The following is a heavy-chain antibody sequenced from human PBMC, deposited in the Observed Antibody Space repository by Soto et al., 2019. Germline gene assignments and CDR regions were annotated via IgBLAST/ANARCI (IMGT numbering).Heavy chain of an antibody. CDR1: GGSMSPYY. CDR2: IYYRGNT. V-gene: IGHV4-59*08. Sequence: TSETLSLTYSVLGGSMSPYYWSLIHQSPGKGLEWIANIYYRGNTNYNPSLESRVTISIDTSKNQFSLKLNSLTAADTAVYYCARHSKKTGDFDYYYGMDVWGQGTTVT. D-gene: IGHD7-27*01. CDR3: ARHSKKTGDFDYYYGMDV. J-gene: IGHJ6*02.